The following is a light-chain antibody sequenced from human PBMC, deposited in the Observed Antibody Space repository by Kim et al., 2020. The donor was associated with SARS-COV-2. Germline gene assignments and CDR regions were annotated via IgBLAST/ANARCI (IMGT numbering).Light chain of an antibody. CDR2: DGS. Sequence: DIQMTQFPSTLSASVGDRVTITCRGSQGISAWLAWYQQKPGKAPKLLIYDGSRLKSGVPSRFSGSGSGTEFTLTISSLQPDDFATYYCQQYDSYSNTFGRGTKLEI. CDR3: QQYDSYSNT. V-gene: IGKV1-5*01. J-gene: IGKJ2*01. CDR1: QGISAW.